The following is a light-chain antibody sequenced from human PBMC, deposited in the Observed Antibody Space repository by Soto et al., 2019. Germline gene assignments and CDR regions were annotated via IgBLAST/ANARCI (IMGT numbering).Light chain of an antibody. Sequence: AIQLTQSPSSLSASVGDRVTITCRASQGIRSALAWYQQKPGEAPKLLIYEASSLESGVSSRFSGSGSGTDFTLTISSLQPEDFATYFCQQFYSYPLTFRGGTKVEIK. V-gene: IGKV1-13*02. CDR3: QQFYSYPLT. J-gene: IGKJ4*01. CDR2: EAS. CDR1: QGIRSA.